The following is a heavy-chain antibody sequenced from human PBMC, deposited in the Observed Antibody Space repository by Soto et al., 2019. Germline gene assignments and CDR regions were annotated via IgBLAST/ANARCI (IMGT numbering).Heavy chain of an antibody. CDR3: ARPSNDYYYGSGSYLGGFDY. V-gene: IGHV4-39*01. Sequence: PSETLSLTCTVSGGSISSSSYYWGWIRQPPGKGLEWIGSIYYSGSTYYTPSLKSRVTISVDTSKNQFSLKLSSVTAADTAVYYCARPSNDYYYGSGSYLGGFDYWGQGTLVTVSS. D-gene: IGHD3-10*01. CDR2: IYYSGST. CDR1: GGSISSSSYY. J-gene: IGHJ4*02.